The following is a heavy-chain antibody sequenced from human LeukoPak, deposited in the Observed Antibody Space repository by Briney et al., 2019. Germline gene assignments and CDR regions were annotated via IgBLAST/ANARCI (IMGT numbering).Heavy chain of an antibody. CDR3: ASGLRYYFDY. Sequence: GEPLKISCKGSGYSFTNYWVGWVRQMPGEGLEWMAIIYPGDSDTRYSPSFQGQVTISADKSISTAYLQWGSLKASDTAMYYCASGLRYYFDYWGQGTLVTVSS. CDR2: IYPGDSDT. V-gene: IGHV5-51*01. J-gene: IGHJ4*02. CDR1: GYSFTNYW.